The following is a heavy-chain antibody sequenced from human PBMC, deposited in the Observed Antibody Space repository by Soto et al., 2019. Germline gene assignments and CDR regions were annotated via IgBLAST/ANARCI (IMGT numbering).Heavy chain of an antibody. CDR2: IYTAGGT. J-gene: IGHJ5*02. D-gene: IGHD2-2*01. Sequence: GGSLRLSCAASGFTVSNTYMTWVRQPPGKGLECVSVIYTAGGTNYADSVKGRFIISRDNSKNTLYLQMNSLRAEDTAVYYCERASPVAKGGFDPWGQGTLVTVSS. CDR3: ERASPVAKGGFDP. CDR1: GFTVSNTY. V-gene: IGHV3-53*01.